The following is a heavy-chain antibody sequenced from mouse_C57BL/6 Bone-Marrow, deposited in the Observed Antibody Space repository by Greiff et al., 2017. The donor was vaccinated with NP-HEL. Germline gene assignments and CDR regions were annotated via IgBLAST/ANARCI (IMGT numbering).Heavy chain of an antibody. CDR1: GFTFSDYY. CDR2: INYDGSST. V-gene: IGHV5-16*01. CDR3: ARSRYYYGSSLYYAMDY. Sequence: DVMLVESEGGLVQPGSSMKLSCTASGFTFSDYYMAWVRQVPEKGLEWVANINYDGSSTYYLDSLKSRFIISRDNAKNILYLQMSSLKSEDTATYYCARSRYYYGSSLYYAMDYWGQGTSVTVSS. D-gene: IGHD1-1*01. J-gene: IGHJ4*01.